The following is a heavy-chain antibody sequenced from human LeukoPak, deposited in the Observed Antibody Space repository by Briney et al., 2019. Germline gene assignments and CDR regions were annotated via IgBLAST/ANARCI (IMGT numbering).Heavy chain of an antibody. CDR1: GYTFTGYY. Sequence: GASVKVSCKASGYTFTGYYIHWVRQAAGQGLEWMGWINPNSGGTYFSQKFQGRVTLTRDTSTTSAYMELSRLRSDDTAVYYCSRLGNSSYWGQGTLVTVSS. D-gene: IGHD1-7*01. V-gene: IGHV1-2*02. J-gene: IGHJ4*02. CDR3: SRLGNSSY. CDR2: INPNSGGT.